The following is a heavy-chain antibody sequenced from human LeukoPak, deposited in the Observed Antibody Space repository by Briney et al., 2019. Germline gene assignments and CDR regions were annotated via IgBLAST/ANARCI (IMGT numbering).Heavy chain of an antibody. V-gene: IGHV4-30-2*01. Sequence: SETLSLTCTVSGGSISSGGYYWSWIRQPPGKGLEWIGYIYHSGSTYYNPSLKSRVTISVDKSKNQFSLKLNSVTAADTAVYYCARDGRYFDWFTLRQFDYWGQGTLVTVSS. CDR1: GGSISSGGYY. CDR2: IYHSGST. J-gene: IGHJ4*02. CDR3: ARDGRYFDWFTLRQFDY. D-gene: IGHD3-9*01.